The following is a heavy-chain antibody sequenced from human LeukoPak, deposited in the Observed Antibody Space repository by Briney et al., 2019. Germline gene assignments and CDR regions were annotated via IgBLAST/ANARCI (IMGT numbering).Heavy chain of an antibody. CDR2: IYSGGNT. V-gene: IGHV3-53*01. CDR3: ARDIAVADQGY. Sequence: ETLSLTCAVSGDSLNTNTWWSWVRQPPGKGLEWVSIIYSGGNTYYTDSVKGRFTISRDNSKNTLYLQMNSLRAEDTAVYYCARDIAVADQGYWGQGSLVTVSS. D-gene: IGHD6-19*01. CDR1: GDSLNTNTW. J-gene: IGHJ4*02.